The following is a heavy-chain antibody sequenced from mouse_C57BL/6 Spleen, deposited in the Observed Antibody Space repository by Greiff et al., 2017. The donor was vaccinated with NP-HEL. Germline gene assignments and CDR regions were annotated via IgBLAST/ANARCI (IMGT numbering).Heavy chain of an antibody. V-gene: IGHV1-26*01. CDR3: ARFYYDYGGY. CDR2: INPNNGGT. CDR1: GYTFTDYY. D-gene: IGHD2-4*01. Sequence: VQLQQSGPELVKPGASVKISCKASGYTFTDYYMNWVKQSHGKSLEWIGDINPNNGGTSYNQKFKGKATLTVDKSSSTAYMELRSLTSEDSAVYYCARFYYDYGGYWGQGTTLTVSS. J-gene: IGHJ2*01.